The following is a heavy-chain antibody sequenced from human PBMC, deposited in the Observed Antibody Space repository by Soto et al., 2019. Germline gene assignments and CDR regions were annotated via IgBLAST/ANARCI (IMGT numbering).Heavy chain of an antibody. CDR3: AKFSPPDIVVVPAAHFDY. J-gene: IGHJ4*02. V-gene: IGHV3-23*01. D-gene: IGHD2-2*01. CDR1: GFTFSSYA. Sequence: GGSLRLSCAASGFTFSSYAMSWVRQAPGKGLEWVSAISGSGGSTYYADSVKGRFTISRDNSKNTLYLQMNSLRAEDTAVYYCAKFSPPDIVVVPAAHFDYWGQGTLVTVSS. CDR2: ISGSGGST.